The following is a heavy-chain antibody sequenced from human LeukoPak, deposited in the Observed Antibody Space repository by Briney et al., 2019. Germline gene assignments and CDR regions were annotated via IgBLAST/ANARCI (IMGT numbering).Heavy chain of an antibody. D-gene: IGHD2-21*02. CDR1: GFTFSDYY. V-gene: IGHV3-11*04. Sequence: GGSLRLSCAASGFTFSDYYMSWIRQAPGKGLEWVSYISSSSSTIYYADSVKGRFTISRDNAKNSLYLQMNSLRAEDTAVYYCASPWGVTANYYYYYGMDVWGQGTTVTVSS. CDR2: ISSSSSTI. J-gene: IGHJ6*02. CDR3: ASPWGVTANYYYYYGMDV.